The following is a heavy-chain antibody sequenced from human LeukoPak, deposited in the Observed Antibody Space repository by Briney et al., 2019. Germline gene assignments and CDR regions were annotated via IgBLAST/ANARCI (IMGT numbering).Heavy chain of an antibody. V-gene: IGHV4-59*01. D-gene: IGHD3-3*01. J-gene: IGHJ4*02. CDR3: ASGVFAHLRY. CDR1: GGSIAGYY. Sequence: PSETLSLTCTVSGGSIAGYYCSWIRQPPGKGLEWIGYIYYSGSTNYNPSLKSRVTISVDTSKNQFSLKLSSVTAADTAVYYCASGVFAHLRYWGQGTLVTVSS. CDR2: IYYSGST.